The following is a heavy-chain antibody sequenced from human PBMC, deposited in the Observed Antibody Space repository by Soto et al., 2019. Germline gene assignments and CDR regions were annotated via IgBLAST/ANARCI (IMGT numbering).Heavy chain of an antibody. V-gene: IGHV1-8*01. Sequence: SSVQVSCKSSGYTFTSYDINWVRQATGQGLEWMGWMNPNSGNTGYAQKFQGRVTMTRNTSISTAYMELSSLRSEDTAVYYCARVRWVVAVAVDALDIWGQGTTVTVSS. CDR3: ARVRWVVAVAVDALDI. CDR2: MNPNSGNT. J-gene: IGHJ3*02. CDR1: GYTFTSYD. D-gene: IGHD6-19*01.